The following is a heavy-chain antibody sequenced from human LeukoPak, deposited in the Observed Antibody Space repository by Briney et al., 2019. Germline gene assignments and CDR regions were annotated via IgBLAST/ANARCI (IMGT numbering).Heavy chain of an antibody. D-gene: IGHD1-26*01. V-gene: IGHV3-30*04. Sequence: GGSLRLSCAASGFNFGAYAMHWVRQSPGKGLEWVALISYDGNNEWYADSVKGRFTVSRDNSKNTLYLQMNSLRVEDTAVYYCARGHPHGWELYLDYWGQGTLVTVSS. CDR1: GFNFGAYA. J-gene: IGHJ4*02. CDR3: ARGHPHGWELYLDY. CDR2: ISYDGNNE.